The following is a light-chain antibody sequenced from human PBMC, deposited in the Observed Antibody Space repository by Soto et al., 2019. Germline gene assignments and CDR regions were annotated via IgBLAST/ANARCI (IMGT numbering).Light chain of an antibody. V-gene: IGKV3-11*01. J-gene: IGKJ4*01. Sequence: EIAMTQSPAALSVSPGERATLSCRASQSVNTNVAWYQQEPGQAPRLLIYDASNRATGIPARFSGSGSGTDFTLTISSLEPEDFAVYYCQQRSNFLTFGGGTKVDIK. CDR1: QSVNTN. CDR3: QQRSNFLT. CDR2: DAS.